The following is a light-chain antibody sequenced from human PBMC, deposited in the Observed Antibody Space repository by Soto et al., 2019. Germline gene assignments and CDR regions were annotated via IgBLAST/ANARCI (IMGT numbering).Light chain of an antibody. J-gene: IGKJ3*01. CDR3: QQYDTYSVT. Sequence: DIQMTQSPSMVSASVGDRVTITCRASQSIRSWLAWYQVKPGKAPKLLIYKASTLDSGVPSRFSGSGSGTDFPLTISDLQPDDFATNYCQQYDTYSVTFGPGTKVEIK. V-gene: IGKV1-5*03. CDR2: KAS. CDR1: QSIRSW.